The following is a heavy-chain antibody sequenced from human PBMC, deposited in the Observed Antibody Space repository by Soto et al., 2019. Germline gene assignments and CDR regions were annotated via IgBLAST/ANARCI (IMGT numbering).Heavy chain of an antibody. CDR1: GGSISSSSYY. D-gene: IGHD5-18*01. J-gene: IGHJ5*02. CDR2: IYYSGST. V-gene: IGHV4-39*01. Sequence: QLQLQESGPGLVKPSETLSLTCTVSGGSISSSSYYWGWIRQPPGKGLEWIGSIYYSGSTYYNPSLKSRVTISVDTSKNQFSLKLSSVTAADTAVYYCARHLDSSGDWFDPWGQGTLVTVSS. CDR3: ARHLDSSGDWFDP.